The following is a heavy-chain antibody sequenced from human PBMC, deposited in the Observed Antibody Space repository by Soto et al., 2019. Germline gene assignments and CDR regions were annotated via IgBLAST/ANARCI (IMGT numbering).Heavy chain of an antibody. V-gene: IGHV2-26*01. D-gene: IGHD5-18*01. CDR1: GFSLSNARMG. CDR2: IFSNDET. CDR3: ARQIKGYGEGGMGV. Sequence: QVTLKEAGPVLVKPTEPLTLTCTVSGFSLSNARMGVSWIRQPPGKALEWLAHIFSNDETSYSTPLKSRLTDSKEPSKSQFVLTMTNMDPVDTATYYCARQIKGYGEGGMGVWGQGTTVTVSS. J-gene: IGHJ6*02.